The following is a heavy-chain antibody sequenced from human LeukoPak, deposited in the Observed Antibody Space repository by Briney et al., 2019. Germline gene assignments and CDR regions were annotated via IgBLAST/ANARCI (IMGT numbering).Heavy chain of an antibody. V-gene: IGHV4-39*01. D-gene: IGHD1-26*01. CDR3: ARHGVVGATYDY. Sequence: SETLSLTCTVSGGSISSSSYYWGWIRQPPGKGLEWIGSIYYSGSTYYNPSLKSRVTISVDTSKNQFSLKLSSMTAADTAVYYCARHGVVGATYDYWGQGTLVTVSS. CDR2: IYYSGST. CDR1: GGSISSSSYY. J-gene: IGHJ4*02.